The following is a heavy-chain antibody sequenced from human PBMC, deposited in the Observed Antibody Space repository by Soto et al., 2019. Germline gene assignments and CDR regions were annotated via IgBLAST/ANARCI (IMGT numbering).Heavy chain of an antibody. D-gene: IGHD3-10*01. CDR3: ARVAYYGSGSYYNYYFDY. J-gene: IGHJ4*02. V-gene: IGHV1-3*01. CDR1: GYTFTSYA. CDR2: INAGNGNT. Sequence: QVQLVQSGAEVKKPGASVKVSCKASGYTFTSYAMHWVRQAPGQRLEWMGWINAGNGNTKYSQKFQGRVTITRDTSASTAYMELSSLRSEDTAVYYCARVAYYGSGSYYNYYFDYWGQGTLVTVSS.